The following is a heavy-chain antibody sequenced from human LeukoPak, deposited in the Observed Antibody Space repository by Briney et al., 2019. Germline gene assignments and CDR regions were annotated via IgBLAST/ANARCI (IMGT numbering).Heavy chain of an antibody. J-gene: IGHJ4*02. CDR2: ISSSRSTI. D-gene: IGHD3-22*01. CDR1: GFTFSNYS. V-gene: IGHV3-48*02. Sequence: GGSLRLSCAASGFTFSNYSMNWVRQAPGKGLEWVSYISSSRSTIHYADSVKGRFTISRDNAKKSLYLQMNSLRDEDTAVYYCARDQRYYYDSSGHFDYWGQGALVTVSS. CDR3: ARDQRYYYDSSGHFDY.